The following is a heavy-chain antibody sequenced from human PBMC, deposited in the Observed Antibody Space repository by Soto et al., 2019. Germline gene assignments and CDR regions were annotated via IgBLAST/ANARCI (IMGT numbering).Heavy chain of an antibody. CDR2: INAGNGNT. CDR1: GYTFTSYA. V-gene: IGHV1-3*01. J-gene: IGHJ4*02. D-gene: IGHD1-26*01. Sequence: QVQLVQSGAEVKKPGASVKVSCKASGYTFTSYAMHWVRQAPGQRLEWMGWINAGNGNTKYSQKFQGRVTITRDTSASTAYMELSSLRTEETAVYYCARTLVGATPADYWGQGTLVTVSS. CDR3: ARTLVGATPADY.